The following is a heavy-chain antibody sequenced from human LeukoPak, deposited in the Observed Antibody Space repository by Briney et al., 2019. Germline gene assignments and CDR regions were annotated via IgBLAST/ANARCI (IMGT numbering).Heavy chain of an antibody. Sequence: ASVKASCKASGYTFTSYDINWVRQATGQGLEGMGWRNPNSGNTGYAQKFQGRVTMTRNTSISTAYMELSSLRSEDTAVYYCARGRRGGSYGQLFDYWGQGTLVTVSS. CDR1: GYTFTSYD. J-gene: IGHJ4*02. V-gene: IGHV1-8*01. CDR3: ARGRRGGSYGQLFDY. D-gene: IGHD5-18*01. CDR2: RNPNSGNT.